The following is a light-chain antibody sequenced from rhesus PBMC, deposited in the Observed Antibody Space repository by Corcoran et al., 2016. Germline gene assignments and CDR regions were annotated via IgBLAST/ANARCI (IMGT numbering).Light chain of an antibody. J-gene: IGKJ2*01. CDR2: TAS. CDR1: QGINKE. CDR3: LQDYTIPYS. V-gene: IGKV1-94*01. Sequence: DIQMTQSPSSLSASVGDRVTVTCRASQGINKELSWYQQKPGKAPTLLIYTASTLHTGVSSRFSGSGSGTDYTLAISSLQPEDVGNYYCLQDYTIPYSFGQGTKVEIK.